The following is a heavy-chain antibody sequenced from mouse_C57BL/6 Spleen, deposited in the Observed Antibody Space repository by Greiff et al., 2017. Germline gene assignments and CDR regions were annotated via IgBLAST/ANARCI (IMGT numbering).Heavy chain of an antibody. V-gene: IGHV2-5*01. CDR2: IWRGGST. J-gene: IGHJ4*01. CDR1: GFSLTSYG. Sequence: VKLVESGPGLVQPSQSLSITCTVSGFSLTSYGVHWVRQSPGTGLEWLGVIWRGGSTDYNAAFMSRLSITKDNSKSQVFFKMNSLQADDTAIYYCAKNRGVLRSDAMDYWGQGTSVTVSS. CDR3: AKNRGVLRSDAMDY. D-gene: IGHD1-1*01.